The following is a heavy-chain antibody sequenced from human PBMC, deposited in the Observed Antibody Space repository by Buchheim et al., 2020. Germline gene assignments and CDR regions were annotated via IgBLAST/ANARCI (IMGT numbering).Heavy chain of an antibody. CDR3: TKDVTIFGVVIIGYFDY. J-gene: IGHJ4*02. Sequence: EVQLLESGGGLVQPGGSLRLSCAASGFTFSSYAMSWVRQAPGKGLEWVSAISGSGGSTYYADSVKGRFTISRDNSKNTLYLQMNSLRAEDTAVYYCTKDVTIFGVVIIGYFDYWGQGTL. D-gene: IGHD3-3*01. CDR1: GFTFSSYA. V-gene: IGHV3-23*01. CDR2: ISGSGGST.